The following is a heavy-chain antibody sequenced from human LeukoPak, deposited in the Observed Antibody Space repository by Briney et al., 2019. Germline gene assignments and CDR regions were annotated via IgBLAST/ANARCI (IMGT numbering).Heavy chain of an antibody. CDR1: GVSISSYY. V-gene: IGHV4-59*01. D-gene: IGHD2-15*01. CDR2: IYYSVGT. CDR3: ARAVGYCSGGSCNWFDP. Sequence: PSETLSLTCTVSGVSISSYYWSWIPQPPGKGLEWIGYIYYSVGTNSKTSLRSRVTISVDTSKNQFSVKLSSVTAADTAVYYCARAVGYCSGGSCNWFDPWGQGTLVTVSS. J-gene: IGHJ5*02.